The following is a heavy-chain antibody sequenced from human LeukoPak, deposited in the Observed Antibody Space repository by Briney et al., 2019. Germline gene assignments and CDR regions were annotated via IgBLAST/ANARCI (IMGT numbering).Heavy chain of an antibody. Sequence: GSLRLSCAASGFTFSSYGMHWVRQAPGKGLEWVAFIRYDGSNKYYADSVKGRFTISRDNSKNTLYLQMNSLRAEDTAVYYCARDEFGTYSLDYWGQGTLVTVSS. J-gene: IGHJ4*02. CDR3: ARDEFGTYSLDY. CDR1: GFTFSSYG. D-gene: IGHD2-21*01. V-gene: IGHV3-30*02. CDR2: IRYDGSNK.